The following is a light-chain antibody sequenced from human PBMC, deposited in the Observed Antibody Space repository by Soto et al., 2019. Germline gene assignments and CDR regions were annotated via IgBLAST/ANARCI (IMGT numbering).Light chain of an antibody. V-gene: IGKV3-11*01. CDR3: QQRSNWPWT. CDR1: QTVSSN. Sequence: DTVLTQSPGTLSLSPGERATLSCRASQTVSSNLAWYQQKPGQAPRLLIFDASNRATGTPARFSDSGSGTDFTLTISSLEPEDFAVYYCQQRSNWPWTFGQGTKVDIK. J-gene: IGKJ1*01. CDR2: DAS.